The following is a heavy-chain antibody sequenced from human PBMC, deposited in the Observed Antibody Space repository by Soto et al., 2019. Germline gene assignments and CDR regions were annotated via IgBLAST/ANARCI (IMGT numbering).Heavy chain of an antibody. D-gene: IGHD3-3*01. CDR3: ARGGRSGYYSDY. J-gene: IGHJ4*02. CDR1: GGSISTYY. CDR2: IYYSGST. V-gene: IGHV4-59*01. Sequence: QVQLQESGPGLVRPSETLSLTCTVSGGSISTYYWSWIRQPPGKGLEWIGYIYYSGSTNYNPSLKSRVTISLDTAKSQFSLRLSSVTAADTAMYCCARGGRSGYYSDYWGQGTLVTVSS.